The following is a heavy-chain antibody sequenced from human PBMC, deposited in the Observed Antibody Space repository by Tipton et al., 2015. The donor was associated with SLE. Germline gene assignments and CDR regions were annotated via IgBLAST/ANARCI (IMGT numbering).Heavy chain of an antibody. V-gene: IGHV3-74*01. D-gene: IGHD6-13*01. J-gene: IGHJ4*02. CDR3: TRARGQQLPTDY. Sequence: SLRLSWAASGFVFSSYWMHWVRQAPGKGLVWVARIKSDGSDTNYADSVRGRFTISRDNAKNTLYLQTNSLRAEDTAVYYCTRARGQQLPTDYWGQGTLVTVSS. CDR1: GFVFSSYW. CDR2: IKSDGSDT.